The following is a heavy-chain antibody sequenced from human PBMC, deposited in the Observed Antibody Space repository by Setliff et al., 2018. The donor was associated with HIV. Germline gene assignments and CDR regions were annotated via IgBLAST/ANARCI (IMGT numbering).Heavy chain of an antibody. V-gene: IGHV3-72*01. CDR2: MRNKDYSYIT. Sequence: GGSLRLSCAASGFTFSSYGMHWVRQAPGKGLEWVGRMRNKDYSYITDYAASVKGRFTISRDDLKNSLFLQMNSLKTGDTAAYYCTRNQGSSFGHGFDDWGRGTLVTVSS. D-gene: IGHD3-3*01. J-gene: IGHJ4*02. CDR1: GFTFSSYG. CDR3: TRNQGSSFGHGFDD.